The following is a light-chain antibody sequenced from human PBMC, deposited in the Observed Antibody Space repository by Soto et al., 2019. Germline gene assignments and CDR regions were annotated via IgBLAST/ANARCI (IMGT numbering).Light chain of an antibody. Sequence: QSVLTQPPSVSGAPGQRVTISCTGSSSNIGAGYDVHWYQQLPGTAPKLLIYGNSNRPSGVPDRFSGSKSGTSASLAITGLQAEDEADYYCQSYDSSLSGFYVFGTGTKVP. CDR3: QSYDSSLSGFYV. CDR1: SSNIGAGYD. CDR2: GNS. J-gene: IGLJ1*01. V-gene: IGLV1-40*01.